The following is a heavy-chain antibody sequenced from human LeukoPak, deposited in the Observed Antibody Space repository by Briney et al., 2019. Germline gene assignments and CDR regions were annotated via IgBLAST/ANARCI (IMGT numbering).Heavy chain of an antibody. CDR3: GGSTTTFNF. CDR1: GFTFSSYA. Sequence: GGSLRLSCAVSGFTFSSYAMSWVGQAPGKGLEWVSGISSGGGSTNYADSVKGRFTISRDNSKNTLYLQMNSLRAEDTAVYYCGGSTTTFNFWGQGILVTVSS. J-gene: IGHJ4*02. CDR2: ISSGGGST. D-gene: IGHD1-26*01. V-gene: IGHV3-23*01.